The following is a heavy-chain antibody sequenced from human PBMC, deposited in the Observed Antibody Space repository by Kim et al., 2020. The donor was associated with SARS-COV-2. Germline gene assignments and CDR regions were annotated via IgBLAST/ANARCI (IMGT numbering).Heavy chain of an antibody. CDR2: INSDGSST. CDR3: ASDCGGDCERSALYYYYYGMDV. Sequence: GGSLRLSCAASGFTFSSYWMHWVRQAPGKGLVWVSRINSDGSSTSYADSVKGRFTISRDNAKNTLYLQMNSLRAEDTAVYYCASDCGGDCERSALYYYYYGMDVWGQGTTVTVSS. J-gene: IGHJ6*02. V-gene: IGHV3-74*01. D-gene: IGHD2-21*02. CDR1: GFTFSSYW.